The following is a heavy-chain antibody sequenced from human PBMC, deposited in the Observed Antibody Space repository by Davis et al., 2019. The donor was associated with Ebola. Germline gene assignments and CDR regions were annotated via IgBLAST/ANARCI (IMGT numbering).Heavy chain of an antibody. D-gene: IGHD5-18*01. Sequence: GGSLRLSCAASGFTFSSYAMHWVRQAPGKGLEWVAVMSYDGSNKYYADSVKGRFTISRDNSKNTLYLQMNSLRAEDTAVYYCARDPRDTGMVTSYYYYYMDVWGKGTTVTVSS. J-gene: IGHJ6*03. CDR3: ARDPRDTGMVTSYYYYYMDV. V-gene: IGHV3-30-3*01. CDR2: MSYDGSNK. CDR1: GFTFSSYA.